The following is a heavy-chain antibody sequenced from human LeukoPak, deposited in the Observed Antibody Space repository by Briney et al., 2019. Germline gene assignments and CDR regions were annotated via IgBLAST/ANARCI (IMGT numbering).Heavy chain of an antibody. Sequence: GGSLRLSCAASGFTFSSYWMSWVRQAPGKGLEWVANIKQDGSEKYYVDSVKGRFTISRDNAKNSLYLHMNSLRAEDTAVYYCARGGSSDWYENAFDIWSQGTMVTVSS. CDR1: GFTFSSYW. D-gene: IGHD6-19*01. CDR2: IKQDGSEK. V-gene: IGHV3-7*01. CDR3: ARGGSSDWYENAFDI. J-gene: IGHJ3*02.